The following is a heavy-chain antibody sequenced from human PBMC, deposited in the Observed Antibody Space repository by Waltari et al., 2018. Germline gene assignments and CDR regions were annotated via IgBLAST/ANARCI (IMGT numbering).Heavy chain of an antibody. J-gene: IGHJ5*01. Sequence: QVQLEESGGGVVQPGRSLRLSCAASGFYVSSYGMHWVRPAPGKGLEWVAVIGHDGSLKYYADSVRGRFTISRDNSKNTLFLEMNSLRGEDTAVYYCAKENNDLLCDSWGQGTQVTVSS. V-gene: IGHV3-30*18. CDR1: GFYVSSYG. CDR3: AKENNDLLCDS. CDR2: IGHDGSLK. D-gene: IGHD2-15*01.